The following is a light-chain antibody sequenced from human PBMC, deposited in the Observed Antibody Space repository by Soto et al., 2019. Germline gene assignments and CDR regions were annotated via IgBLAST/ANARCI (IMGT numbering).Light chain of an antibody. Sequence: DIPMTQSPSSVSASVGDRVTITCRARHAISCWLAWYPHKPGKAPSLLIYAASSLQSGVPSRFRGSGAGTDFALTIAGLESEDYATYYCQQANSFPLTFGGGTKVEIK. CDR2: AAS. V-gene: IGKV1D-12*01. CDR3: QQANSFPLT. CDR1: HAISCW. J-gene: IGKJ4*01.